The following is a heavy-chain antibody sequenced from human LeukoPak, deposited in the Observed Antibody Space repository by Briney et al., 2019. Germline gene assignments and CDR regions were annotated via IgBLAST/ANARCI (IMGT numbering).Heavy chain of an antibody. CDR1: GGSFSGYY. CDR3: ARGQLYYDILTGYSL. V-gene: IGHV4-34*01. CDR2: INHSGST. J-gene: IGHJ4*02. Sequence: SETLSLTCVVYGGSFSGYYWSWIRQPPGKGLEWIGEINHSGSTNYNPSLKSRVTISVDTSKNQFSLKLSSVTAADTAVYYCARGQLYYDILTGYSLWGQGTLVTVSS. D-gene: IGHD3-9*01.